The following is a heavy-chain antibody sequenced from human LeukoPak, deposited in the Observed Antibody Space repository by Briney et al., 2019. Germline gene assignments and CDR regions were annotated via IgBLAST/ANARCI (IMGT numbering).Heavy chain of an antibody. CDR1: GYIFTSYY. CDR3: ARDPNWDSRNVFDI. CDR2: INPTSGTT. J-gene: IGHJ3*02. V-gene: IGHV1-46*01. Sequence: ASVKVSCKASGYIFTSYYIHWVRQAPGRGLEWIGIINPTSGTTTYTHNFQGRVTMTRDTSTSTVYMNLTSLTSEDTAMYYCARDPNWDSRNVFDIWGQGTTVTVSS. D-gene: IGHD6-13*01.